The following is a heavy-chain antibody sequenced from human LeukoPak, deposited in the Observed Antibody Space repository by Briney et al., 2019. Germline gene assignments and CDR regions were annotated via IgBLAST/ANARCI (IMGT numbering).Heavy chain of an antibody. CDR1: GGTFSSYA. CDR3: ARDPTYNWNYFDY. J-gene: IGHJ4*03. D-gene: IGHD1-20*01. Sequence: SVKVSCKDSGGTFSSYAISWVRQAPGQGLEWMGGIIPIFVTANYAQKFQGRVTITADESTSTAYMELSSLRSEDTAVYYCARDPTYNWNYFDYWGKGTTVTVSS. CDR2: IIPIFVTA. V-gene: IGHV1-69*13.